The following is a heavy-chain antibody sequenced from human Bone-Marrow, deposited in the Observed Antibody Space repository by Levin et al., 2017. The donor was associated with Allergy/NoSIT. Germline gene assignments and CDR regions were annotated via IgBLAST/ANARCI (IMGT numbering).Heavy chain of an antibody. CDR2: IKSKVEGGTT. V-gene: IGHV3-15*01. CDR1: GFTVFSNAW. D-gene: IGHD5-12*01. Sequence: NSGGSLRLSCAASGFTVFSNAWMSWVRQAPGKGLEWVGRIKSKVEGGTTDYAAPVRGRFTISRDDSKDTLYLQMNSLRTEDTALYYCTVDLEYQLLLVPIPDHLDYWGRGTLVSVSS. CDR3: TVDLEYQLLLVPIPDHLDY. J-gene: IGHJ4*02.